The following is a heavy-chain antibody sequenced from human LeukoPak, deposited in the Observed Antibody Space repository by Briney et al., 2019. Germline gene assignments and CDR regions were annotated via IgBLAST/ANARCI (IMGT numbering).Heavy chain of an antibody. D-gene: IGHD3-10*01. V-gene: IGHV4-39*01. CDR3: ARLRGRHYYGSGSYYMRDAFDI. CDR1: GGSISSSSHY. J-gene: IGHJ3*02. CDR2: IYYSGST. Sequence: SETLSLTCTVSGGSISSSSHYWGWIRQPPGKGLEWIGSIYYSGSTYYNPSLKSRVTISVDTSKNQFSLKLSSVTAADTAVYYCARLRGRHYYGSGSYYMRDAFDIWGQGTMVTVSS.